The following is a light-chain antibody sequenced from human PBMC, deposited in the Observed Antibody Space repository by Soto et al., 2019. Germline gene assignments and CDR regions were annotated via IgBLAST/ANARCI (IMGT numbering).Light chain of an antibody. CDR2: KAS. CDR3: QHYDSYPLT. Sequence: DIQMTQSPSTLSASVGDRVTITCRASQSIGTWLAWYQQKPGKAPKLLIYKASGLESGVPSRFSGSASGTEFTLTISSLQPDDFATYYCQHYDSYPLTFGGGTKVETK. V-gene: IGKV1-5*03. CDR1: QSIGTW. J-gene: IGKJ4*01.